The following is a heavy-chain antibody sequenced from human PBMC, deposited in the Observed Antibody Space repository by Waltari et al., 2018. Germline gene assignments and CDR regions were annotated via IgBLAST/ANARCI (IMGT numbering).Heavy chain of an antibody. V-gene: IGHV3-43D*04. Sequence: EVQLVESGGVVVQPGGSLRLSCAASGFTFDDYAMHWVRQAPGKGLEWVSLISWDGGSTYYADSVKGRFTISRDNSKNSLYLQMNSLRAEDTALYYCAKDHYDILTGSHGAYYFDYWGQGTLVTVSS. CDR2: ISWDGGST. D-gene: IGHD3-9*01. CDR1: GFTFDDYA. J-gene: IGHJ4*02. CDR3: AKDHYDILTGSHGAYYFDY.